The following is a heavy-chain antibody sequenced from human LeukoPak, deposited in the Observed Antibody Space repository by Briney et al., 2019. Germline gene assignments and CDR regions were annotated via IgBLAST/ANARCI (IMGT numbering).Heavy chain of an antibody. Sequence: PGGSLRLSCAASGFTFSSYAMSWVRQAPGKGLEWVSAISGSGGSTYYADSVKGRFTISRDNSKNTLYLQMNSLRAEDTAVYCCAKRGHSSGSGTPDFDYWGQGTLVTVSS. J-gene: IGHJ4*02. CDR2: ISGSGGST. CDR3: AKRGHSSGSGTPDFDY. D-gene: IGHD6-19*01. V-gene: IGHV3-23*01. CDR1: GFTFSSYA.